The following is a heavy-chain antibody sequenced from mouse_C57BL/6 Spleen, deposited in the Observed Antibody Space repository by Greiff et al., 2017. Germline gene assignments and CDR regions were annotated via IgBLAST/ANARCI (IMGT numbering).Heavy chain of an antibody. CDR2: IYPGDGDT. J-gene: IGHJ2*01. CDR1: GYAFSSSW. V-gene: IGHV1-82*01. Sequence: QVQLKQSGPELVKPGASVKISCKASGYAFSSSWMNWVKQRPGKGLEWIGRIYPGDGDTNYNGKFKGKATLTADKSSSTAYMQLSSLTSEDSAVYFCARHGSRNYFDYWGQGTTLTVSS. CDR3: ARHGSRNYFDY. D-gene: IGHD1-1*01.